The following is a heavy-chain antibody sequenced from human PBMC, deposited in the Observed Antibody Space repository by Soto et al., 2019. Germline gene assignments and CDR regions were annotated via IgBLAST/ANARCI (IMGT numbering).Heavy chain of an antibody. Sequence: GGSLRLSCAASVFPFSLYNMNWVRQAPGKGLEWVSAISGSSSTIYYADSVEGRFTISRDNSKNTLYLQMNSLRAEDTAVYYCANPSGSLWFGELAPFHFDYWGQGTLVTVSS. CDR3: ANPSGSLWFGELAPFHFDY. D-gene: IGHD3-10*01. J-gene: IGHJ4*02. CDR2: ISGSSSTI. CDR1: VFPFSLYN. V-gene: IGHV3-23*01.